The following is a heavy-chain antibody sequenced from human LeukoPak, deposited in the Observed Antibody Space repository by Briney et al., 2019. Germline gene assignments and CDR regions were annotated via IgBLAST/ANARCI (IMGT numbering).Heavy chain of an antibody. CDR2: KSPNSGNT. D-gene: IGHD3-3*01. CDR1: GYTFTSYD. V-gene: IGHV1-8*01. J-gene: IGHJ4*02. Sequence: GASVKVSCKASGYTFTSYDINWVRQAPGQGLEWMGWKSPNSGNTSYAQKFQGRVTMTRNTSISTAYMELSSLRSEDTAVYYCARMGPRSPITIFGVVIQGGFDYWGQGTLVTVSS. CDR3: ARMGPRSPITIFGVVIQGGFDY.